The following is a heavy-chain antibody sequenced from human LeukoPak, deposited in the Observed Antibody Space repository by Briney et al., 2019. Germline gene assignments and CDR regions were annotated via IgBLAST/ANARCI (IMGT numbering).Heavy chain of an antibody. CDR1: GYTFTSYD. CDR2: INPNSGGT. Sequence: ASVKVSCKASGYTFTSYDINWVRQAPGQGLECIGWINPNSGGTNYAQRFQGRVTMTRDTSITTAYMELSRVTFDDTAVYYCARGGSGSYFSWLDPWGQGTLVTVSS. J-gene: IGHJ5*02. CDR3: ARGGSGSYFSWLDP. D-gene: IGHD3-10*01. V-gene: IGHV1-2*02.